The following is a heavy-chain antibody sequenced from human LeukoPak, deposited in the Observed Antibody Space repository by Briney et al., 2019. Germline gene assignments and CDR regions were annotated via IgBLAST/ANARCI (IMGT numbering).Heavy chain of an antibody. D-gene: IGHD2-21*01. Sequence: QSGGSLRLSCVASGFTFSSYSMHWVRQAPGKGLEWVAVISYDGINKYYADSVEGRFTLSRDNSKNTLFLQMNSLRAEDTALYYCARVREEGYNDYYYMDVWGKGTTVTVSS. CDR3: ARVREEGYNDYYYMDV. CDR1: GFTFSSYS. V-gene: IGHV3-30*01. CDR2: ISYDGINK. J-gene: IGHJ6*03.